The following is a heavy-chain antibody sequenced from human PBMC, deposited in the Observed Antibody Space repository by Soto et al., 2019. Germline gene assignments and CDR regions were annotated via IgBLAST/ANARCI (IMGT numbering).Heavy chain of an antibody. D-gene: IGHD1-1*01. V-gene: IGHV4-59*13. CDR1: DDSISSYY. Sequence: SDTLSLTCTVSDDSISSYYWGWIRQPPGKGLEWIGYIFYTGGTNYNPSLKSRVTISIDTSKNQFSLKLSSVTAADTAVYYCARHFPIGNNWNFFDYWGQGTLVTVSS. J-gene: IGHJ4*02. CDR3: ARHFPIGNNWNFFDY. CDR2: IFYTGGT.